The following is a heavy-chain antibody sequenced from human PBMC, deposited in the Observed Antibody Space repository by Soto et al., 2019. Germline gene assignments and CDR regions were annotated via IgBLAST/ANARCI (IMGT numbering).Heavy chain of an antibody. Sequence: SETLSLTCAVYGGSFSGYYWSWIRQPPGKGLEWIGEINHSGGTNSNPSLKSRVTISVDTSKTQFSLELTSVTAADTAVYYCARGNLRGYSYGPAPFDYWGQGTLVTVSS. CDR1: GGSFSGYY. CDR3: ARGNLRGYSYGPAPFDY. D-gene: IGHD5-18*01. CDR2: INHSGGT. V-gene: IGHV4-34*01. J-gene: IGHJ4*02.